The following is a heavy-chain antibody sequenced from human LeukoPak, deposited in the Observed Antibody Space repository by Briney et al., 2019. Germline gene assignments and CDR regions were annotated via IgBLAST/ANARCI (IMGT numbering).Heavy chain of an antibody. Sequence: GASVKVSCKASGYTFTDFGISWVRQAPGQGLEWMGWINTNTGNPTYAQGFTGRFVFSLDTSVSTAYLQISSLKAEDTAVYYCATAFCSSTSCPFDYWGQGTLVTVSS. V-gene: IGHV7-4-1*02. CDR1: GYTFTDFG. D-gene: IGHD2-2*01. J-gene: IGHJ4*02. CDR3: ATAFCSSTSCPFDY. CDR2: INTNTGNP.